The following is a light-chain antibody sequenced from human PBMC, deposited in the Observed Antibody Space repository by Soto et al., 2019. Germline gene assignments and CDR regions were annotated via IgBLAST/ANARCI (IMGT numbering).Light chain of an antibody. CDR2: GND. CDR1: SSNIGAGYD. V-gene: IGLV1-40*01. Sequence: QSVLTQPPSVSGAPGQRVTISCTGSSSNIGAGYDVHWYQQLPGTAPKLLIYGNDNRPSGVPDRFSGSKSGTSASLAITGLQAEDEADYYCQSSDSSLSGSKVFGTGTKVTVL. CDR3: QSSDSSLSGSKV. J-gene: IGLJ1*01.